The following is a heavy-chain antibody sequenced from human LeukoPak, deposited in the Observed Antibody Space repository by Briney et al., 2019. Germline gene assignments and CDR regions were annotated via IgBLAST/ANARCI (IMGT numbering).Heavy chain of an antibody. D-gene: IGHD2-15*01. CDR1: GFTFSNYA. CDR2: ISGSGDST. Sequence: GGSLRLSCAASGFTFSNYAMSWVRQAPGRGLEWVSAISGSGDSTYSADSVKGRFTISRDNSKNTLHLQMNSLRAEDTAVYHCARQLGYCSDGDCYFDFWGQGTLVTVSS. J-gene: IGHJ4*02. CDR3: ARQLGYCSDGDCYFDF. V-gene: IGHV3-23*01.